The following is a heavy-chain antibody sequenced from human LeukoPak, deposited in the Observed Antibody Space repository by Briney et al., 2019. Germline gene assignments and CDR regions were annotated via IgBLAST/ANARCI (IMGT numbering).Heavy chain of an antibody. CDR1: GFTFSNCA. V-gene: IGHV3-23*01. CDR3: AKDVRGFSRPLDS. Sequence: GGSLRLSCAASGFTFSNCAMNWVRQSPGKGLEWVSGISGSGDRTFTADSVKGRFTISRDNSENTLYLQMNSLRVDDTAIYYCAKDVRGFSRPLDSWGQGTLVTVSS. J-gene: IGHJ4*02. D-gene: IGHD5-18*01. CDR2: ISGSGDRT.